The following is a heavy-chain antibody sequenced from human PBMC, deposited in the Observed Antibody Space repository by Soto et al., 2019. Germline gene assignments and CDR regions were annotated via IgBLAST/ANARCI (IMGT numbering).Heavy chain of an antibody. CDR2: IWYDGSYK. D-gene: IGHD5-12*01. J-gene: IGHJ4*02. CDR3: ARDRVEMATIGTPPGH. V-gene: IGHV3-33*01. Sequence: GGSLRLSXSASGFTFSSYSMQWVRQAPGKGLEWVALIWYDGSYKYYADSVKGRFTISRDNSKNTLYLQMSSLRAEDTAVYYCARDRVEMATIGTPPGHWGQGTPGHRLL. CDR1: GFTFSSYS.